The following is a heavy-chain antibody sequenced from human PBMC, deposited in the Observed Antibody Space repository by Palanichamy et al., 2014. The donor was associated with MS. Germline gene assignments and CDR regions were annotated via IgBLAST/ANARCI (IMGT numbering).Heavy chain of an antibody. V-gene: IGHV3-48*01. CDR3: ARGPLYCSSTSCYRPPDDY. D-gene: IGHD2-2*02. J-gene: IGHJ4*02. Sequence: VSYISSSTIYYADSVKGRFTISRDNAKNSLYLQMNSLRAEDTAVYYCARGPLYCSSTSCYRPPDDYWGQGTLVTVSS. CDR2: ISSSTI.